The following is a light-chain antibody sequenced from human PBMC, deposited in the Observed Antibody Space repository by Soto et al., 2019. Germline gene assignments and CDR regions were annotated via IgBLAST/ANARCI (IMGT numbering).Light chain of an antibody. J-gene: IGLJ2*01. CDR3: SSYAGSNNVV. V-gene: IGLV2-8*01. CDR1: SSDVGGYNY. CDR2: EVS. Sequence: QAVLTQPPSASGSPGQSVTISCTGTSSDVGGYNYVSWYQRHPGKAPKLTIYEVSKRPSGVPDRFSGSKSGNTASLTVSGLQAEDEADYYCSSYAGSNNVVFGGGTKLTVL.